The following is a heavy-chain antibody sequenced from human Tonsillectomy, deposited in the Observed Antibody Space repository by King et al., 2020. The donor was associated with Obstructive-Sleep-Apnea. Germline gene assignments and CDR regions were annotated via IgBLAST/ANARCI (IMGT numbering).Heavy chain of an antibody. V-gene: IGHV4-59*08. Sequence: VQLQESGPGLVKPSETLSLTCTVSGGSISTYYWSWIRQPPGKGLEWIGYIYYSGSTNYNPSLKSRVTISVDTSKNQFSLKLSSVTAADTAVYYCARHGRGHRSSSDYWGQGTLVTVSS. D-gene: IGHD6-6*01. J-gene: IGHJ4*02. CDR1: GGSISTYY. CDR2: IYYSGST. CDR3: ARHGRGHRSSSDY.